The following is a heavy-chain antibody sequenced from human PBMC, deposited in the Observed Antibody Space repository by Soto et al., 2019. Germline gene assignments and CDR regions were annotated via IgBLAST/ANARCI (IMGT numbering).Heavy chain of an antibody. CDR2: INPNSGVA. D-gene: IGHD5-12*01. V-gene: IGHV1-2*02. CDR1: GYTFTAYY. Sequence: VELAQSGAEVEKPGAAVRISCKTSGYTFTAYYTHWVRQAPGQGLEWMGWINPNSGVANYAQKFQGRVTMTRDTSISTVYMELTKMRSEDTTIYYCARQGSGSEYPQYFYYGMDVWGQGTTAAASS. J-gene: IGHJ6*02. CDR3: ARQGSGSEYPQYFYYGMDV.